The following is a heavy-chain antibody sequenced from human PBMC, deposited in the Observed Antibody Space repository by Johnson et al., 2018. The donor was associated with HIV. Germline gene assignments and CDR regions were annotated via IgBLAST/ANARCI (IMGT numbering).Heavy chain of an antibody. CDR2: TRNKANSYTT. D-gene: IGHD1-1*01. J-gene: IGHJ3*02. Sequence: VQLVESGGGLVQPGGSLRLSCAASGFTFSDHYMDWVRQAPGKGLEWVGRTRNKANSYTTEYAASVKGRFTISRDDSKNTLYLQMNSLKTEDTAVYYCARAEPWDRRHYAFDIWGQGTVVTVSS. CDR3: ARAEPWDRRHYAFDI. CDR1: GFTFSDHY. V-gene: IGHV3-72*01.